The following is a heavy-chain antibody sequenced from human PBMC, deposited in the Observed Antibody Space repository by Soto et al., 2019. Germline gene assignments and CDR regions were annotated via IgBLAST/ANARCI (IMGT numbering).Heavy chain of an antibody. D-gene: IGHD3-16*01. CDR1: GFTFSSYA. V-gene: IGHV3-23*01. CDR2: ISGSGGST. J-gene: IGHJ3*02. Sequence: GGSLRLSCAASGFTFSSYAMSWVRQAPGKGLERVSAISGSGGSTYYADSVKGRFTISRDNSKNTLYLQMNSLRTEDTAVYYCAKDLWDRFFAFDIWGQGTMVTVSS. CDR3: AKDLWDRFFAFDI.